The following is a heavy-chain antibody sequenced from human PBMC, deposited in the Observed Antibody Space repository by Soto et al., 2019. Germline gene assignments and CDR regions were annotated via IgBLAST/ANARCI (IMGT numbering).Heavy chain of an antibody. CDR3: ASGATVTTVDY. V-gene: IGHV4-59*12. Sequence: SSETLSLTCTVSGGSISSYYWTWIRQPPGKGLEWIGYIYYSGSTNYNPSLKSRVTISVATSKTQFSPKLSSVTAADTAVYYCASGATVTTVDYWGQGTLVTVSS. CDR2: IYYSGST. D-gene: IGHD4-4*01. CDR1: GGSISSYY. J-gene: IGHJ4*02.